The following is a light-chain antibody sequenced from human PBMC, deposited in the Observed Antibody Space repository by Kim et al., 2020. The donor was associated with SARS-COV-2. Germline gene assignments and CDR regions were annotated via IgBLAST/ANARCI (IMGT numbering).Light chain of an antibody. CDR3: QQYYNTSLA. Sequence: DIVMTQSPDSLAVSLGERATINCKSSQSVLYSSNNKNYLAWYQQKPGQPPKLLIYWSSTRESGVPDRFSGSGAGTDFTLTISSLQAEYVAVYYCQQYYNTSLAFGQRTKMYIK. CDR1: QSVLYSSNNKNY. CDR2: WSS. V-gene: IGKV4-1*01. J-gene: IGKJ1*01.